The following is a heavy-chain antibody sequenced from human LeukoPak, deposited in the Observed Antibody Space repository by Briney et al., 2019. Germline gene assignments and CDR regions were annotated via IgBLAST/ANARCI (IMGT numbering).Heavy chain of an antibody. CDR1: GYSFSSAYS. CDR2: IYHSGRT. CDR3: ARVPSVEMTTNPFDY. J-gene: IGHJ4*02. D-gene: IGHD5-24*01. Sequence: PSETLSLTCTVSGYSFSSAYSWGWIRQPPGKGLEWIGGIYHSGRTSYNPSLKSRVTISVDTSKNQFSLKLTSVTAADTAVYFCARVPSVEMTTNPFDYWGQGTLVTVSS. V-gene: IGHV4-38-2*02.